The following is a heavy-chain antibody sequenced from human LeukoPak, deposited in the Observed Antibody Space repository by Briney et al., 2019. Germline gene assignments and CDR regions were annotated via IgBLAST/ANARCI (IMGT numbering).Heavy chain of an antibody. V-gene: IGHV3-30*02. D-gene: IGHD6-19*01. CDR2: IRYDESDK. J-gene: IGHJ4*02. CDR1: GFTFSSYG. Sequence: GGSLRLSCAASGFTFSSYGMHWVRQAPGKGLEWVAFIRYDESDKYYADSVRGRFTISRDNSKKTLHLQMNSLRAEDTAVYYCAKSRSGCLSFGGQGTLVIVSS. CDR3: AKSRSGCLSF.